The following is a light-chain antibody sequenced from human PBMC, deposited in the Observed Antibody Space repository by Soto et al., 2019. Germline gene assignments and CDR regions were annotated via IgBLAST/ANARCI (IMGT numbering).Light chain of an antibody. CDR3: QQRGDWPLYT. CDR1: QSVSYN. Sequence: EIVLTQSPATLSLSPGGRATLSCRTSQSVSYNLAWYQQKPGQAPRLLIYDASNRATGVPARFSGSGSGTDFTLTISSLEPEDFAVYYCQQRGDWPLYTFGQGSKLEIK. CDR2: DAS. V-gene: IGKV3-11*01. J-gene: IGKJ2*01.